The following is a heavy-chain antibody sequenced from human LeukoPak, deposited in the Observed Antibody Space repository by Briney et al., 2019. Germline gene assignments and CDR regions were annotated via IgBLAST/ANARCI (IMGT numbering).Heavy chain of an antibody. D-gene: IGHD2-2*01. J-gene: IGHJ5*02. CDR3: ARGNRGGYCSSASCSGSFDP. CDR1: GGSFSGYY. CDR2: INHGGST. Sequence: SETLSLTCALYGGSFSGYYWSWIRQPPGKGLEWIAEINHGGSTDYHPSLESRVTISLDTSNNQFSLKLSSVTAADTAVYYCARGNRGGYCSSASCSGSFDPWGQGSQVTVSS. V-gene: IGHV4-34*01.